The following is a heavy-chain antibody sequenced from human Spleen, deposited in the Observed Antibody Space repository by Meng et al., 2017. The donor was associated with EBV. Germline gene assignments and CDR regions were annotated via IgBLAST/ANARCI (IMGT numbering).Heavy chain of an antibody. J-gene: IGHJ4*02. V-gene: IGHV1-69*17. Sequence: VKVVHVGGGVKTPGSPVTVSCKASGDTFSNYSITWVRQAPGQGLEWMGGIIPMFDVVNYAQKFQGRVAISADKSTTTAHMELSSLTSDDTAMYFCARVHWTSGGYTAPFDHWGQGTLVTVFS. CDR2: IIPMFDVV. CDR3: ARVHWTSGGYTAPFDH. D-gene: IGHD2-2*02. CDR1: GDTFSNYS.